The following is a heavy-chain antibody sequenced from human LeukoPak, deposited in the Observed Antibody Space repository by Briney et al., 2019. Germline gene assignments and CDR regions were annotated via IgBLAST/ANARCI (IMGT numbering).Heavy chain of an antibody. CDR2: ISYDGSNK. Sequence: GGSLRLSCAASGFTFSSYAMHWVRQAPGKGLEWVATISYDGSNKNYADSVKGRFTIPRDNSKNTLYLQMNSLRAEGTTVYYCARGVRIAVAGYIDYWGQGTLVTVSS. D-gene: IGHD6-19*01. CDR1: GFTFSSYA. CDR3: ARGVRIAVAGYIDY. J-gene: IGHJ4*02. V-gene: IGHV3-30*04.